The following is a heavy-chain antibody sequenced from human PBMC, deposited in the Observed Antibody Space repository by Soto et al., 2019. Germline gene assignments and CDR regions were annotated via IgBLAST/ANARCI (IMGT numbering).Heavy chain of an antibody. CDR2: IRQDGSEK. D-gene: IGHD3-3*01. V-gene: IGHV3-7*05. CDR1: GFYFVKLV. J-gene: IGHJ4*02. CDR3: TSRNLEHCFRSGCSAPYDY. Sequence: AVVSLRVSWAASGFYFVKLVVRWVRQTPGRGLEWVANIRQDGSEKNYVDSVKGRFTISRDNAKNSLYLQMNSLRVEDTAVYYCTSRNLEHCFRSGCSAPYDYWGQGALVTVSS.